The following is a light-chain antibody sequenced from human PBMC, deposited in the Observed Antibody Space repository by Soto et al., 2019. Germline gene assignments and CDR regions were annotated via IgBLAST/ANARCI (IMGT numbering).Light chain of an antibody. Sequence: QSVLTQPPSVSGAPGQRVTISCTGSGSNIGAGYDVHWYQQLPGTAPKLLIYGNSNRPSGVPDRFSGSKSGTSASLAITGLQAEDEADYYCQSYDSSLSGHVVFGGGTKLTVL. V-gene: IGLV1-40*01. CDR1: GSNIGAGYD. CDR3: QSYDSSLSGHVV. J-gene: IGLJ2*01. CDR2: GNS.